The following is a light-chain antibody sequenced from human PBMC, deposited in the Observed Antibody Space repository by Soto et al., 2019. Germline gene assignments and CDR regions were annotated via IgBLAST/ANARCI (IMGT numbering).Light chain of an antibody. V-gene: IGKV3-20*01. CDR1: QGVSSRY. J-gene: IGKJ3*01. Sequence: EIVLTQSPGTLSLSPGARATLSCRASQGVSSRYLAWYQQKPGQAPRLLIYGASTRATGIPDRFSGSGSGTDFTLTISRLEPEDFAVYHCQQYGRSPISFGPGTKVDMK. CDR2: GAS. CDR3: QQYGRSPIS.